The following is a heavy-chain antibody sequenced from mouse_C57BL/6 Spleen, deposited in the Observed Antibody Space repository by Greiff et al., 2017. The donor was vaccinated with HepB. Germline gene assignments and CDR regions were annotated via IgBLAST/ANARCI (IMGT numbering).Heavy chain of an antibody. CDR3: ARHNWDWYFDV. J-gene: IGHJ1*03. CDR2: ISNGGGST. Sequence: EVKLVESGGGLVQPGGSLKLSCAASGFTFSDYYMYWVRQTPERRLEWVAYISNGGGSTYYPDTVKGRFTISRDNAKNTLYLQMSRLKSEDTAMYYCARHNWDWYFDVWGTGTTVTVSS. D-gene: IGHD4-1*01. V-gene: IGHV5-12*01. CDR1: GFTFSDYY.